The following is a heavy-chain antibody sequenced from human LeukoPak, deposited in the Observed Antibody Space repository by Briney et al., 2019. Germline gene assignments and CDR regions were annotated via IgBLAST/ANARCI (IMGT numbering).Heavy chain of an antibody. J-gene: IGHJ4*02. CDR2: INHSGST. CDR3: ARTRRGEFDY. Sequence: SSETLSLTCAVYGGSFSGYYWSWIRQPPGKGLEWIGEINHSGSTNYNPSLKSRVTISVDTSKNQFSPKLSSVTAADTAVYYCARTRRGEFDYWGQGTLVTVSS. V-gene: IGHV4-34*01. CDR1: GGSFSGYY. D-gene: IGHD3-10*01.